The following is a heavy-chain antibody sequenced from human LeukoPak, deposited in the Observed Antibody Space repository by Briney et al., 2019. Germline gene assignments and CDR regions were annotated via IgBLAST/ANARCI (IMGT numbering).Heavy chain of an antibody. Sequence: ASVKVSCKASGYTFTSHFMHWVRQAPGQGLEWMGIINPRGGSTSYTQKFQGRVTMTRDTSISTAYMDLSRLRSDDTAVYYCARGSIVGATFDYFDYWGQGTLVTVSS. CDR2: INPRGGST. V-gene: IGHV1-46*01. CDR3: ARGSIVGATFDYFDY. J-gene: IGHJ4*02. CDR1: GYTFTSHF. D-gene: IGHD1-26*01.